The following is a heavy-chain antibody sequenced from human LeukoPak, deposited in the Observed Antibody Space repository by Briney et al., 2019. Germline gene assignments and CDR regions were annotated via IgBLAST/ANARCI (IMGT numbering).Heavy chain of an antibody. CDR2: INPSGGST. CDR1: GYTFTSYY. Sequence: ASVKVSCKASGYTFTSYYMHWVRQAPGQGLEWMGIINPSGGSTSYAQKFQGRVTMTRDTSTSTVYMELSSLKSDDTAVYYCARGARVHYFGGYYMDVWGKGTTVTVSS. J-gene: IGHJ6*03. V-gene: IGHV1-46*01. D-gene: IGHD3-10*01. CDR3: ARGARVHYFGGYYMDV.